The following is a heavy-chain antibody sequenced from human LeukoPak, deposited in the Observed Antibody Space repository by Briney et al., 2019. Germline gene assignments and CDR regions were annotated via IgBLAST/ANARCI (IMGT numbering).Heavy chain of an antibody. J-gene: IGHJ4*02. CDR3: ARGVRGSYFVDY. V-gene: IGHV3-74*01. Sequence: GGSLRLSCAASGFTFSSYWMHWVRQGPGKGLVWVSRINSDGSSTNYADSVKGRFTISRDNAKNTLYMQMNSLRAEDTAVYYCARGVRGSYFVDYWGQGTLVTVSS. CDR1: GFTFSSYW. D-gene: IGHD1-26*01. CDR2: INSDGSST.